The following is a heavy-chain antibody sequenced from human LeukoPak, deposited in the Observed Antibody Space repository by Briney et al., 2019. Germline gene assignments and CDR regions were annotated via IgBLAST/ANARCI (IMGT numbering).Heavy chain of an antibody. V-gene: IGHV4-34*01. J-gene: IGHJ4*02. CDR3: TRMTTGHDY. CDR1: GVSFNDYY. D-gene: IGHD4-17*01. CDR2: INHSGYT. Sequence: PSETLSLTGAVSGVSFNDYYWSWVRQTPGKGLEWIGEINHSGYTNDSPSLKSRVTISIDTSRKQFSLNLRSVTVADTGIYYCTRMTTGHDYWGQGTLVTVSS.